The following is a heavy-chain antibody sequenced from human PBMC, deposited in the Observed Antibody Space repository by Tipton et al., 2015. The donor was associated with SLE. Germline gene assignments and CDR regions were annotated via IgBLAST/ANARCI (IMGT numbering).Heavy chain of an antibody. V-gene: IGHV3-23*01. D-gene: IGHD6-13*01. CDR3: TKGRGTAAVPDS. Sequence: SLRLSCAASGFPFRRVAMSWVRQAPGKGLEWGSGISGDGGSTDYAVSVKGRFTISRDNSKNTLSLETNALRVEDTAVYYCTKGRGTAAVPDSWGQGTLVTVSS. CDR1: GFPFRRVA. J-gene: IGHJ4*02. CDR2: ISGDGGST.